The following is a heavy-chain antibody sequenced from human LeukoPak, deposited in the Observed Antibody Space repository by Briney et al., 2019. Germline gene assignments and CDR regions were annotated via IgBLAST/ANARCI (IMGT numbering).Heavy chain of an antibody. V-gene: IGHV3-33*06. CDR2: MWYDGSNK. J-gene: IGHJ4*02. Sequence: PGGSLRLSXAASGFTFSSYGMHWVRQAPGKGLEWVAVMWYDGSNKYYADSVKGRFTISRDNSKNTLYLQMNSLRAEDTAVYYCAKDSIYGSGSYYKGTPPPDYWGQGTLVTVSS. CDR1: GFTFSSYG. D-gene: IGHD3-10*01. CDR3: AKDSIYGSGSYYKGTPPPDY.